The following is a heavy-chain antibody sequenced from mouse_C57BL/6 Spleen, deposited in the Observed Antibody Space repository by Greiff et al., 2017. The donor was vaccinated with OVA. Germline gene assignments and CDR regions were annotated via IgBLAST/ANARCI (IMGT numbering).Heavy chain of an antibody. Sequence: DVKLVESGPELVKPGASVKISCKASGYSFTGYYMNWVKQSPEKSLEWIGEINPSTGGTTYNQKFKAKATLTVDKSSSTAYMQLKSLTSEDSAVYYCARKDYYGNYGGYWGQGTTLTVSS. CDR1: GYSFTGYY. J-gene: IGHJ2*01. V-gene: IGHV1-42*01. CDR3: ARKDYYGNYGGY. CDR2: INPSTGGT. D-gene: IGHD2-1*01.